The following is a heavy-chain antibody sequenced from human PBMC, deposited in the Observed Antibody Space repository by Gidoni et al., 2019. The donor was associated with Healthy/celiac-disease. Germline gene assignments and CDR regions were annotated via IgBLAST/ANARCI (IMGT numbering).Heavy chain of an antibody. D-gene: IGHD6-19*01. CDR3: ANKIGQWLAPNFDY. V-gene: IGHV3-23*01. CDR2: ISGSGGST. Sequence: EVQLLESGGGLVQPGGSLRLSGAASGFTFSSYAMSWVRPAPGKGLEWVSAISGSGGSTYYADSVKGRFTISRDNSKNTLYLQMNSLRAEDTAVYYCANKIGQWLAPNFDYWGQGTLVTVSS. J-gene: IGHJ4*02. CDR1: GFTFSSYA.